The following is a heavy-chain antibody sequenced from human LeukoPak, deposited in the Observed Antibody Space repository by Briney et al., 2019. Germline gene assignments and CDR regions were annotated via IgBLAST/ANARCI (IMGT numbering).Heavy chain of an antibody. CDR2: ISAYNGNT. CDR1: GYTFTSYG. J-gene: IGHJ4*02. V-gene: IGHV1-18*04. D-gene: IGHD6-19*01. CDR3: VTAAGTYFAY. Sequence: ASVKVSCKASGYTFTSYGISWVRQAPGQGLEWTGWISAYNGNTNYAQKLQGRVTMTTDTSTSTAYMELRSLRSDDTAVYYCVTAAGTYFAYWGQGTLVTVSS.